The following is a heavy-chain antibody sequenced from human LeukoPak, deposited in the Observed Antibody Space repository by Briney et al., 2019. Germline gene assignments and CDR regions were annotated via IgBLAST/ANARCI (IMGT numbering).Heavy chain of an antibody. CDR1: GYTFSNFG. D-gene: IGHD6-13*01. CDR3: ARDQNMIAAAGTLYY. CDR2: ISGNNDNP. Sequence: ASVKVSCKASGYTFSNFGISWVRQAPGQGLEWMGWISGNNDNPNYGQKFQGRFTVTSDSSTRTAYMELKRLRSDDTAVYYCARDQNMIAAAGTLYYWGQGTLVTVSS. V-gene: IGHV1-18*01. J-gene: IGHJ4*02.